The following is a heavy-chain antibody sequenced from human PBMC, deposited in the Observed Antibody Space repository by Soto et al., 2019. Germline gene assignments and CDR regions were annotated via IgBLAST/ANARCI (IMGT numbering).Heavy chain of an antibody. Sequence: GGSLRLSCAASGFTFSSYAMHWVRQAPGKGLEWVAVISYDGSNKYYADSVKGRFTISRDNSKNTLYLQMNSLRAEDTAVYYCARDGPKVGDFWSGYPNYYYGMDVWGQGTTVTVSS. J-gene: IGHJ6*02. CDR2: ISYDGSNK. D-gene: IGHD3-3*01. CDR1: GFTFSSYA. CDR3: ARDGPKVGDFWSGYPNYYYGMDV. V-gene: IGHV3-30-3*01.